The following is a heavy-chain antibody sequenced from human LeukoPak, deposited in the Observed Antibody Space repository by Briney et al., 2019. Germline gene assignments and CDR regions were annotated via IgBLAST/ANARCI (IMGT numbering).Heavy chain of an antibody. CDR1: GASISSHY. V-gene: IGHV4-59*11. Sequence: SETLSLTCTVTGASISSHYWCWIRQTPGTGLEWIGDIYDRGSTTYNPSLKSRVSISVVTSRNQFSLNLRSVTAADTAVYYCAKIEVGRFDPWGQGTLVTVSS. CDR3: AKIEVGRFDP. CDR2: IYDRGST. J-gene: IGHJ5*02. D-gene: IGHD1-26*01.